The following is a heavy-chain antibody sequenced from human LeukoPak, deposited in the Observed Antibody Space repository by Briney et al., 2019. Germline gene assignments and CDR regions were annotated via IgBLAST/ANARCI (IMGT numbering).Heavy chain of an antibody. J-gene: IGHJ4*02. CDR1: GFTFSSYS. Sequence: GGSLRLSCAASGFTFSSYSMNWVRQAPGKGLEWVSSISSSSSCIYYADSVKGRFTISRDNAKNSLYLQMNSLRAEDTAVYYCASDFWSGYFVYWGQGTLVTVSS. V-gene: IGHV3-21*01. D-gene: IGHD3-3*01. CDR2: ISSSSSCI. CDR3: ASDFWSGYFVY.